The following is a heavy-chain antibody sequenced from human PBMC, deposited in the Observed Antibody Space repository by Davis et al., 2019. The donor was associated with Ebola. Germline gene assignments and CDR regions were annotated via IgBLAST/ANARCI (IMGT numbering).Heavy chain of an antibody. CDR1: GFTFSSYS. V-gene: IGHV3-48*02. CDR3: AGGFYSSSSEMDY. D-gene: IGHD6-6*01. J-gene: IGHJ4*02. CDR2: ISSSSSTI. Sequence: GESLKISCAASGFTFSSYSMNWVRQAPGKGLEWVSYISSSSSTIYYADSVKGRFTISRDNAKNSLYLQMNSLRDEDTAVYYCAGGFYSSSSEMDYWGQGTLVTVSS.